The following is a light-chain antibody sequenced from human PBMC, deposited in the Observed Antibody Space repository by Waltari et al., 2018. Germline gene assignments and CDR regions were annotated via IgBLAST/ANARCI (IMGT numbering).Light chain of an antibody. J-gene: IGKJ4*01. V-gene: IGKV3-20*01. CDR1: QTVRTTY. Sequence: EIVLTQSPGTLSLSPGERATLSCRASQTVRTTYFAWYQQKHGQAPTLLIYGASSRATGIPDRFSGSGSGTDFSLTISSLEPEDFAVYYCQQYDVSPLTFGGGTKVEIK. CDR3: QQYDVSPLT. CDR2: GAS.